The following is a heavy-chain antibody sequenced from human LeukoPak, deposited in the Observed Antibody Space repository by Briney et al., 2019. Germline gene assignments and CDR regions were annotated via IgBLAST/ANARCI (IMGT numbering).Heavy chain of an antibody. Sequence: ASVKVSCKASGYTFTSYDINWVRQATGQGLEWMGWMNPNSGNTGYAQKFQGRVTITRNTSISTAYMELSSLRSEDTAVYYCARGRFVVPAAIDGYYFDYWGQGTLVTVSS. CDR3: ARGRFVVPAAIDGYYFDY. J-gene: IGHJ4*02. CDR1: GYTFTSYD. V-gene: IGHV1-8*03. CDR2: MNPNSGNT. D-gene: IGHD2-2*02.